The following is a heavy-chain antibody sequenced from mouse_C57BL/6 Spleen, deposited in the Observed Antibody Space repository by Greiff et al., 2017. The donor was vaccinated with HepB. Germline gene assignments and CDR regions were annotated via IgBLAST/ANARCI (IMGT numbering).Heavy chain of an antibody. V-gene: IGHV1-72*01. Sequence: QVHVKQPGAELVKPGASVKLSCKASGYTFTSYWMHWVKQRPGRGLEWIGRIDPNSGGTKYNEKFKSKATLTVDKPSSTAYMQLSSLTSEDSAVYYCARSLYYDYGYAMDYWGQGTSVTVSS. CDR1: GYTFTSYW. D-gene: IGHD2-4*01. CDR2: IDPNSGGT. CDR3: ARSLYYDYGYAMDY. J-gene: IGHJ4*01.